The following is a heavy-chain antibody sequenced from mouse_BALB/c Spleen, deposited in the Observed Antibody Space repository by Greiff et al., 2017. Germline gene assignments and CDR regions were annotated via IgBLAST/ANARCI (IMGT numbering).Heavy chain of an antibody. Sequence: VKLMESGAELAKPGASVKMSCKASGYTFTSYWMHWVKQRPGQGLEWIGYINPSTGYTEYNQKFKDKATLTADKSSSTAYMQLSSLTSEDSAVYYCAQYYFDYWGQGTTLTVSS. V-gene: IGHV1-7*01. J-gene: IGHJ2*01. CDR3: AQYYFDY. CDR2: INPSTGYT. CDR1: GYTFTSYW.